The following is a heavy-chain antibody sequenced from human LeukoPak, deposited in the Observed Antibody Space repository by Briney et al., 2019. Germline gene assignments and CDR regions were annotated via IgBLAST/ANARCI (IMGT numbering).Heavy chain of an antibody. V-gene: IGHV3-66*01. CDR1: GYSFTNYW. CDR2: LYSGGTT. J-gene: IGHJ4*02. Sequence: GESLKISCKGSGYSFTNYWIGWVRQAPGKGLEWVSVLYSGGTTYYADSVKGRFTISRDNSKNTLYLQMNSLRAEDTAVYYCAMDSSWLPLKFDYWGQGTLVTVST. D-gene: IGHD5-24*01. CDR3: AMDSSWLPLKFDY.